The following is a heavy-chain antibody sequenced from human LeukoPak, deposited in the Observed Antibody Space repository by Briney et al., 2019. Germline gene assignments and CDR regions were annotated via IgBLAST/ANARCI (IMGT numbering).Heavy chain of an antibody. CDR3: ARGRPMVRGVYYFDY. CDR2: MNPNSGNT. CDR1: GGTFSSYA. D-gene: IGHD3-10*01. V-gene: IGHV1-8*02. Sequence: ASVKVSCKASGGTFSSYAISWVRQAPGQGLEWMGWMNPNSGNTGYAQKFQGRVTMTRNTSISTAYMELSSLRSEDTAVYYCARGRPMVRGVYYFDYWGQGTLVTVSS. J-gene: IGHJ4*02.